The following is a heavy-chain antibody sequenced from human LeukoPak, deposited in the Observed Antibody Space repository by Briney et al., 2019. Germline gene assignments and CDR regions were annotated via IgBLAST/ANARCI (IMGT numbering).Heavy chain of an antibody. D-gene: IGHD2-21*01. Sequence: SETLSLTCTVSGGSISSSSYYWGWIRQAPGKGLEWIGSIYYSGSTYYNPSLKSRVTISVDTSENQFSLKLSSVTAADTAVYYCARDLVQLAYFDYWGQGTLVTVSS. CDR2: IYYSGST. CDR1: GGSISSSSYY. CDR3: ARDLVQLAYFDY. J-gene: IGHJ4*02. V-gene: IGHV4-39*07.